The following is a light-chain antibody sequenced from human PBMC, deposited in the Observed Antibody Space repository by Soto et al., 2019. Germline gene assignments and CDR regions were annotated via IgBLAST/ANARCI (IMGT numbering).Light chain of an antibody. CDR3: QQLNSYPRT. V-gene: IGKV1-9*01. CDR2: AAS. J-gene: IGKJ1*01. Sequence: DIQLTQSPSFLSASVGDSVTITCRASQGISSYLAWYQQKPGKAPKLLIYAASTLQSGVPSRFSGSGSGTEFTLTISSLQTEDFATYYCQQLNSYPRTFGQGTKVEIK. CDR1: QGISSY.